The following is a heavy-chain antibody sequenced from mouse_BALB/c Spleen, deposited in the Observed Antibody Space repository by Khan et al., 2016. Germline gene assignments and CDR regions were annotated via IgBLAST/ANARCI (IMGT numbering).Heavy chain of an antibody. CDR3: ATTIVAPRFAY. D-gene: IGHD1-1*01. J-gene: IGHJ3*01. CDR1: GYSITSDYA. Sequence: EVQLQESGPGLVKPSQSLSLTCTVTGYSITSDYAWNWIRQFPGNKLEWMGYISYSGSTSYNPSLKSRISINRDTSKNQFFLQLNSVTTEYTATYYCATTIVAPRFAYWGHGTLVTVSA. CDR2: ISYSGST. V-gene: IGHV3-2*02.